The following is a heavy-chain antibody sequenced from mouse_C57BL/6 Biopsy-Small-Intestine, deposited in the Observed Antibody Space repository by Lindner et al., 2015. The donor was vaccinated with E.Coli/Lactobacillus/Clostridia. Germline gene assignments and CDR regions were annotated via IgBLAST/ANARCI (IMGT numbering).Heavy chain of an antibody. Sequence: VQLQESGAELVKPGASVKLSCTATGFNIKDYYMHWVKQRTEQGLEWIGRIDPEDGETKYAPKFQGKATITADTSSNTAYLQLGSLTSEDTAVYYCARGTTVVATDFDVWGTGTTVTVSS. D-gene: IGHD1-1*01. CDR3: ARGTTVVATDFDV. V-gene: IGHV14-2*01. CDR2: IDPEDGET. J-gene: IGHJ1*03. CDR1: GFNIKDYY.